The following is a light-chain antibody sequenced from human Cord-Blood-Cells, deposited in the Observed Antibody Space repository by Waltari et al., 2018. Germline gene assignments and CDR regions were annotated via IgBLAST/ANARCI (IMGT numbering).Light chain of an antibody. CDR1: QSVLYSSNNKNY. J-gene: IGKJ2*01. CDR3: QQDYSTPYT. Sequence: DIVMTQSPDSLAVSLGERATINCKSSQSVLYSSNNKNYLSWYQQNPGQPPKLLIYWASTRESGVPDRFSGSVSGTDFTLTTSSLQAEYVAVYYCQQDYSTPYTFGQGTKLEIK. V-gene: IGKV4-1*01. CDR2: WAS.